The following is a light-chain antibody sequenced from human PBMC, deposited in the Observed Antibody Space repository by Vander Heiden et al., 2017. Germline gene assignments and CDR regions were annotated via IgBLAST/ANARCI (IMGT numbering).Light chain of an antibody. V-gene: IGKV1-5*03. CDR1: QSISSW. CDR2: KAS. Sequence: DIQTTQSPSTLSASVEDGVTISCRANQSISSWLAWYQQKPRKAPKLLIYKASSLESGVPSRFSGSGSRTEFTLTISRLQPDDFANYYCQQYNSYWTFGQGTKVEIK. J-gene: IGKJ1*01. CDR3: QQYNSYWT.